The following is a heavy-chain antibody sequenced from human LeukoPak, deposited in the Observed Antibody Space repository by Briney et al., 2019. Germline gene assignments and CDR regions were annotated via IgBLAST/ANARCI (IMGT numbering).Heavy chain of an antibody. V-gene: IGHV3-23*01. J-gene: IGHJ4*02. CDR1: GFTFSSYA. CDR2: INGGGGTT. Sequence: GGSLRLSCVASGFTFSSYAMSWVRQAPGKGMEWDSTINGGGGTTYYADSAKDRFTISRDNSKNTMYLQMNSLRAEDTAVYYCAKRGGYFDSWGQGTLVTVSS. CDR3: AKRGGYFDS.